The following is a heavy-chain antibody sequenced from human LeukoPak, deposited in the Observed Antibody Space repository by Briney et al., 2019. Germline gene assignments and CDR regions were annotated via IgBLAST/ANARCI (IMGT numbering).Heavy chain of an antibody. Sequence: SETLSLTCTVSGGSISSYYWSWIRQPPGKGLDWIGYIYYSGSTNYNPSLKSRVTISVDTSKNQFSLKLSSVTAADTAVYYCASGVLNYYDSSGHPYYFDYWGQGTLVTVSS. J-gene: IGHJ4*02. D-gene: IGHD3-22*01. CDR2: IYYSGST. V-gene: IGHV4-59*01. CDR1: GGSISSYY. CDR3: ASGVLNYYDSSGHPYYFDY.